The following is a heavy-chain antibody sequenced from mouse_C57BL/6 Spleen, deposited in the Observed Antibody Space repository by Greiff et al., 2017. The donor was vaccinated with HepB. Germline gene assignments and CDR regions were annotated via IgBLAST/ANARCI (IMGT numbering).Heavy chain of an antibody. D-gene: IGHD4-1*01. J-gene: IGHJ4*01. CDR3: AKLTQGEGMDY. CDR1: GFTFTDYY. Sequence: EVKLVESGGGLVQPGGSLSLSCAASGFTFTDYYMSWVRQPPGKALEWLGFIRNTANGYTTEYSASVKGRFTISRDNSQNILYLQRNALRAEDSATYYGAKLTQGEGMDYWGQGTSVTVSS. CDR2: IRNTANGYTT. V-gene: IGHV7-3*03.